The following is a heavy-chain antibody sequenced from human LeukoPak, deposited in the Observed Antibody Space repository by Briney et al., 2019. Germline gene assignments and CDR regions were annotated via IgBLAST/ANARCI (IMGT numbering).Heavy chain of an antibody. CDR1: GFTFSSQA. V-gene: IGHV3-23*01. CDR2: ISGSDGST. Sequence: GGSLRLPCAASGFTFSSQAMSWVRQAPGEGLEWVSSISGSDGSTNYADSVKGRFTISRDNSKSTLYLQLNSLRAEDTAVYYCAKLIAVADTDDYWGQGALVTVSS. D-gene: IGHD6-19*01. CDR3: AKLIAVADTDDY. J-gene: IGHJ4*02.